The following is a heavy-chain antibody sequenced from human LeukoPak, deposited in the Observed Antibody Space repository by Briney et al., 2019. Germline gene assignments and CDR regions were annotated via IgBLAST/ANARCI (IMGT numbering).Heavy chain of an antibody. Sequence: PGESLKISCKGSGYSFTSYWIGGVRQIPGKVLEWMGIIYPVDSDTRDSPSFQSQITISADTSISTAYLQWSSLTASDHAMYYCARQLWSSAFDHWGQGTLVTVSS. CDR2: IYPVDSDT. V-gene: IGHV5-51*01. J-gene: IGHJ5*02. D-gene: IGHD3-3*01. CDR3: ARQLWSSAFDH. CDR1: GYSFTSYW.